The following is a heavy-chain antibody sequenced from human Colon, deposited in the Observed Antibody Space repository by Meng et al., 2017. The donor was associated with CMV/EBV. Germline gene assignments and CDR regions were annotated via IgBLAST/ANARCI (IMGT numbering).Heavy chain of an antibody. CDR3: ARASYGDDYWYFDL. CDR1: GGSISINSYY. J-gene: IGHJ2*01. D-gene: IGHD4-17*01. CDR2: IYYSGSP. V-gene: IGHV4-39*07. Sequence: SGGSISINSYYWGWIRQPPGKGLEWIGSIYYSGSPYYNPSLKSRVTISVDTSKNQFSLKLTSVTAADTAVYYCARASYGDDYWYFDLWGRGTLVTVSS.